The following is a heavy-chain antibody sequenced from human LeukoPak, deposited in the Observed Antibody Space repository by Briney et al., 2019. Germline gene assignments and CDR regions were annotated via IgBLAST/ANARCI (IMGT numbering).Heavy chain of an antibody. J-gene: IGHJ4*02. Sequence: GPSLRHSCATPTFTFSSYSMKFGPQAPGVGLDRHSPIRSIRRYIYYADTVKRRFTLSRNNAMNSLYLQTKSLRAEDTAVYYCARVDHFGCYDSSGYIYWGQGTLVTVSS. V-gene: IGHV3-21*01. CDR1: TFTFSSYS. CDR3: ARVDHFGCYDSSGYIY. CDR2: IRSIRRYI. D-gene: IGHD3-22*01.